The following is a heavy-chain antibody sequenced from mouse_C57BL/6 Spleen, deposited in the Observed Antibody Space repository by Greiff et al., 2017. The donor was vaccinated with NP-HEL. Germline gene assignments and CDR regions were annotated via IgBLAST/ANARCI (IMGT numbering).Heavy chain of an antibody. CDR1: GYTFTDYN. CDR3: ARDYYGSSYVEAWFAY. D-gene: IGHD1-1*01. V-gene: IGHV1-22*01. Sequence: VQLKQSGPELVKPGASVKMSCKASGYTFTDYNMHWVKQSHGKSLEWIGYINPNNGGTSYNQKFKGKATLTVNKSSSTAYMELRSLTSEDSAVYYCARDYYGSSYVEAWFAYWGQGTLVTVSA. CDR2: INPNNGGT. J-gene: IGHJ3*01.